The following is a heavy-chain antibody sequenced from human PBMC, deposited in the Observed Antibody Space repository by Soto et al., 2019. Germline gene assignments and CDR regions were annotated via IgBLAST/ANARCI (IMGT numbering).Heavy chain of an antibody. J-gene: IGHJ5*02. CDR2: IRAYNGDT. CDR3: VRDRGTVLASPVILNTPNGFDP. D-gene: IGHD3-9*01. V-gene: IGHV1-18*01. Sequence: QVQLVQSGAEVKKPGASVKVSCKASGYTFTNYGISWVRQAPGQGLEWMGWIRAYNGDTKYAENLQGRVTMTTDTSTSTAYMELRSLRSDDTAVYYCVRDRGTVLASPVILNTPNGFDPWGQGTLGTVSS. CDR1: GYTFTNYG.